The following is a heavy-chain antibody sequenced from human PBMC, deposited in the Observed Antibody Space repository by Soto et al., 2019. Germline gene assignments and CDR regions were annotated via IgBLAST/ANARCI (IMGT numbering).Heavy chain of an antibody. CDR1: GFTFNNYP. CDR2: ISGSGGST. V-gene: IGHV3-23*01. D-gene: IGHD4-4*01. CDR3: AKYRNTASADFDY. J-gene: IGHJ4*02. Sequence: EVQLLESGGGLVQPGGSLRLSCAASGFTFNNYPMSWVRQAPGKGLEWISVISGSGGSTYHADSVKGRFTISRDNSKNTLSLQMSSLRAEDTAVYYCAKYRNTASADFDYWGQGTLATVSS.